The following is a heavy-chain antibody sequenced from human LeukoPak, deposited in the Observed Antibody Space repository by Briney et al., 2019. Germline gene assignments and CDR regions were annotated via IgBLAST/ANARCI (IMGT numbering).Heavy chain of an antibody. D-gene: IGHD4-17*01. Sequence: PGGSLRLSCAASGFTFSSYAMSWVRQAPGKGLEWVSAISGSGDTTNYADSVKGRFTISRDNSKNTLYLQMNSLRAEDTAVYYCAKDPGPYGDYYFDYWGQGTLVTVSS. J-gene: IGHJ4*02. CDR3: AKDPGPYGDYYFDY. CDR2: ISGSGDTT. CDR1: GFTFSSYA. V-gene: IGHV3-23*01.